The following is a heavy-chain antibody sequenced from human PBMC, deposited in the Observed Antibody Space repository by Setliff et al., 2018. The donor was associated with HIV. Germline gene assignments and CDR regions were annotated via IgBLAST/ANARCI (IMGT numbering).Heavy chain of an antibody. CDR1: EFTFGNYA. Sequence: PGGSLRLSCAASEFTFGNYAMSWVRQAPGKGLEWVSGISGSGGSTYYADSVKGRFTISRDNSKNTLFLRMNSLRADDTAVYYCATARPRHLVSTNPPYYFDYWGQGTLVTVSS. CDR3: ATARPRHLVSTNPPYYFDY. CDR2: ISGSGGST. D-gene: IGHD2-8*02. J-gene: IGHJ4*02. V-gene: IGHV3-23*01.